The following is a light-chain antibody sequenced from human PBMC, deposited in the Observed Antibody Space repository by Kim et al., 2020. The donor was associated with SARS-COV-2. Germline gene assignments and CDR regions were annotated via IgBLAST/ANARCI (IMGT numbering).Light chain of an antibody. J-gene: IGKJ2*01. V-gene: IGKV1-5*01. CDR2: DAY. CDR3: KQYKSYTYT. Sequence: SASVGARVTITRRAKESISYWLLWYQQKPGKAPKPLMYDAYSLESGVLSRFSGSGSGTEFTLTISSLQPYDFVTYHCKQYKSYTYTCGQGTKLEI. CDR1: ESISYW.